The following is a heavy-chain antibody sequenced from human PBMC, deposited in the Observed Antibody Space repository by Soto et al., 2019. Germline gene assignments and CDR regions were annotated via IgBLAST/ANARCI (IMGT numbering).Heavy chain of an antibody. V-gene: IGHV6-1*01. CDR2: TYYRSKWYN. Sequence: PSQTLSLTCAISGDSVSSNSAAWNWIRQSPSRGLEWLGRTYYRSKWYNDYAVSVKSRITINPDTSKNQFSLQLNSVTPEDTAVYYCARDPGIGTGTLYYFDYWGQGTLVTVSS. CDR1: GDSVSSNSAA. J-gene: IGHJ4*02. D-gene: IGHD1-1*01. CDR3: ARDPGIGTGTLYYFDY.